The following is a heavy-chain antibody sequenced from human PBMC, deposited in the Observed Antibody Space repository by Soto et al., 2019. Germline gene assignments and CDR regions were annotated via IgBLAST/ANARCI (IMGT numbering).Heavy chain of an antibody. D-gene: IGHD5-18*01. CDR2: IYYTGRT. V-gene: IGHV4-59*02. CDR3: AREGSSYGSRYFDS. Sequence: QVQLRESGPGLVKPSETLSLTCTVSGGSVRGYYWTWIRQPPGKGLEWIGYIYYTGRTKYNPSLNSCVAISVATSENQLSLKLSSVTAAETVVYYCAREGSSYGSRYFDSWGQGTLVTVAS. CDR1: GGSVRGYY. J-gene: IGHJ4*02.